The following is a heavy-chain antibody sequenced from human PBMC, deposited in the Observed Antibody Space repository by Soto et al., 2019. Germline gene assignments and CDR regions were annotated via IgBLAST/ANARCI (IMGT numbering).Heavy chain of an antibody. CDR2: INCSGSS. D-gene: IGHD2-2*02. V-gene: IGHV4-39*01. J-gene: IGHJ5*02. CDR1: GVSISRSTYY. Sequence: AGTLSLTCTVSGVSISRSTYYWGRIRPPPGKGLEWIGSINCSGSSYYNPAQSSRVTICVDTYKNQFSLKFSSVTAADTADYCCARQVPAAIRLGWFDPWGQGTLVTVSS. CDR3: ARQVPAAIRLGWFDP.